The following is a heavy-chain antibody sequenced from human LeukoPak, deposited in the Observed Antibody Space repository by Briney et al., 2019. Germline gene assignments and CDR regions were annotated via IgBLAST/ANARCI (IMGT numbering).Heavy chain of an antibody. CDR3: LRDFDY. Sequence: LSGGSLRLSCAASGFTFRRYGMNWVRQAPGKGLEWVSAISGSGGSTYYGDSVKGRFTISRDNSKNTLYLQMNSLRAEDTAVYYCLRDFDYWGQGTLVTVSS. CDR1: GFTFRRYG. V-gene: IGHV3-23*01. CDR2: ISGSGGST. J-gene: IGHJ4*02.